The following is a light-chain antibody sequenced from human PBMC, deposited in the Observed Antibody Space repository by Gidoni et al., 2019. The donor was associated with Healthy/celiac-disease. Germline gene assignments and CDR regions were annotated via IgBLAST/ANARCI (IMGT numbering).Light chain of an antibody. J-gene: IGKJ1*01. Sequence: DIQMTQSPSSLSASVGDRVTLTCRASQSMSSYLNWYQQKPGKAPKLLIYAASSLQSGVPSRFSGSGSGTEFTLTISSLQPEDFATYYCQQSYSTPWTFGQGTKVEIK. V-gene: IGKV1-39*01. CDR3: QQSYSTPWT. CDR1: QSMSSY. CDR2: AAS.